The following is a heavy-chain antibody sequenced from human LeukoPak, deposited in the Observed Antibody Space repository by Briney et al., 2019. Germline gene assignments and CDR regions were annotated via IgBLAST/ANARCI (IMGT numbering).Heavy chain of an antibody. D-gene: IGHD3-16*01. Sequence: SETLSLTCAVYGGSFSGYYWSWIRQPPGKGLEWIGEINHSGSTNYNPSLKSRITISVDTSKNQFSLKLSSVTAADTAVYYCARGRLIDYWGQGTLVTVSS. CDR1: GGSFSGYY. CDR3: ARGRLIDY. J-gene: IGHJ4*02. V-gene: IGHV4-34*01. CDR2: INHSGST.